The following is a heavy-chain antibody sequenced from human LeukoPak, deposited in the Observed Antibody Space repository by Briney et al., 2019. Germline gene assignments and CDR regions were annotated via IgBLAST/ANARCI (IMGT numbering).Heavy chain of an antibody. Sequence: GASVKVSCKASGYTFTSYGISWVRQAPGQGLEWMGWISAYNGNTNYAQKLQGRVTMTTDTSTSTAYMELRSLRSDDTAVYYCARVSGLDSSGPPDAFDIWGQGTMVTVSS. CDR1: GYTFTSYG. V-gene: IGHV1-18*01. D-gene: IGHD3-22*01. CDR3: ARVSGLDSSGPPDAFDI. J-gene: IGHJ3*02. CDR2: ISAYNGNT.